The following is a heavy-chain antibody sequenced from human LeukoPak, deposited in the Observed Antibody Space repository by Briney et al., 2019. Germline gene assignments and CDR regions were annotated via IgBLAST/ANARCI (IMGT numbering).Heavy chain of an antibody. J-gene: IGHJ4*02. V-gene: IGHV4-4*07. CDR1: GGPISSNY. D-gene: IGHD6-25*01. CDR2: FYISGST. CDR3: ARDARLHYYFDY. Sequence: SETLSLTCTVSGGPISSNYWNWVRQPAGRGLEWIGRFYISGSTKYNPSLKSRVTMSIDTSKNQFSLKLTSVTAADTAVYYCARDARLHYYFDYWGQGTLVTVSS.